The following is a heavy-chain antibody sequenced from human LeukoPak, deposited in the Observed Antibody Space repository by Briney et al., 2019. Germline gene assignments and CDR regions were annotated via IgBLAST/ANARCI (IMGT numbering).Heavy chain of an antibody. Sequence: GGSLRLSCAASGFTFSDYYMSWIRLAPGKGLEWVSYISSSGSTIYYADSVKGRFTISRDNAKNSLYLQMNSLRAEDTAVYYCAREESYGYFDYWGQGTLVTVSS. D-gene: IGHD5-18*01. V-gene: IGHV3-11*04. CDR1: GFTFSDYY. J-gene: IGHJ4*02. CDR2: ISSSGSTI. CDR3: AREESYGYFDY.